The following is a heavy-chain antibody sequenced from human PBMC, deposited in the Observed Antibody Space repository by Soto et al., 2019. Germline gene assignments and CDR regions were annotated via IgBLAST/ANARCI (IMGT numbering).Heavy chain of an antibody. CDR3: ARSLTEGYCTITGCYTRPLYGMDV. CDR1: GYTCSGYY. J-gene: IGHJ6*02. D-gene: IGHD2-2*02. Sequence: GASVKVSCKASGYTCSGYYIHWLLQAPGQGLEWMGWINPNSGGTNYAQKFQGRVTVTRDTPTSTAYMELSRLTSDDTAVYYCARSLTEGYCTITGCYTRPLYGMDVWGQGTTVTVSS. V-gene: IGHV1-2*02. CDR2: INPNSGGT.